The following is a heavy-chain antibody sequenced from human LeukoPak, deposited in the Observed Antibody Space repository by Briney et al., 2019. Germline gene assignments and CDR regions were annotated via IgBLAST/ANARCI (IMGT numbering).Heavy chain of an antibody. D-gene: IGHD1-20*01. CDR2: IYHSGST. Sequence: SQTLSLTCTVSGGSISSGGYYWSWIRQPPGKGLEWIGYIYHSGSTYYNPSLKSRVTISVDRSKNQFSLKLSSVTAADTAVYYCARAGGITGTCFDYWGQGTLVTVSS. CDR3: ARAGGITGTCFDY. V-gene: IGHV4-30-2*01. CDR1: GGSISSGGYY. J-gene: IGHJ4*02.